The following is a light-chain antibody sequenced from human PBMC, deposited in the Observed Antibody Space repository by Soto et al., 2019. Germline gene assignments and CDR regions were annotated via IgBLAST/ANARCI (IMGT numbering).Light chain of an antibody. Sequence: QAVLTQPPSASGTPGQRVTISCSGSSSNIGSNIQNWYQQLPGTAPKLLIDSNNQRPSGVPDRFSGSKSGTSASLAISGLQSEDEADYYCASWDDSLNGVVFGGGTKLTVL. CDR3: ASWDDSLNGVV. V-gene: IGLV1-44*01. J-gene: IGLJ2*01. CDR1: SSNIGSNI. CDR2: SNN.